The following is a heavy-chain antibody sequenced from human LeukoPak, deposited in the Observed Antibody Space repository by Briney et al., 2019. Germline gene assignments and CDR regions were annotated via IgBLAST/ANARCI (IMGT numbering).Heavy chain of an antibody. Sequence: SETLFLTCTVSGSISGYYWSWIRQPPGKGLEWIGYIYTSGSTNYNPSLESRVTISVDTSKNQFSLDLSSVTAADTAVYYCARHAGYCSSTSCYDNWFDPWGQGTLVTVSS. CDR1: GSISGYY. CDR3: ARHAGYCSSTSCYDNWFDP. D-gene: IGHD2-2*01. J-gene: IGHJ5*02. CDR2: IYTSGST. V-gene: IGHV4-4*09.